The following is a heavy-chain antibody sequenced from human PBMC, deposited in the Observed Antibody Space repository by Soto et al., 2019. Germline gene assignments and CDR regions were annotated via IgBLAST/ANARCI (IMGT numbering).Heavy chain of an antibody. CDR1: GFTFSSYG. CDR2: ISYDGSNK. V-gene: IGHV3-30*18. D-gene: IGHD3-22*01. Sequence: GSLRLSCAASGFTFSSYGMHWVRQAPGKGLEWVAVISYDGSNKYYADSVKGRFTISRDNSKNTLYLQMNSLRAEDTAVYYCAKDKAAKADMIVYYFDYCGQANLVTVSP. CDR3: AKDKAAKADMIVYYFDY. J-gene: IGHJ4*02.